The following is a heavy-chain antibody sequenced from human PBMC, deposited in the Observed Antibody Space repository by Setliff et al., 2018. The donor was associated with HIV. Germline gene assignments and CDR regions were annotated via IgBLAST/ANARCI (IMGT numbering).Heavy chain of an antibody. J-gene: IGHJ5*01. Sequence: PSETLSLTCTVSGGSISDTYYTWIRQTPGKGLEWIGLMHVSRETNYNPSLESRVTISMDTSKNQFSLKLSSVTAADTALYFCARHGRSYDSGRWYNWFDSWGQGTQVTVSS. D-gene: IGHD3-10*01. CDR1: GGSISDTY. CDR2: MHVSRET. V-gene: IGHV4-59*08. CDR3: ARHGRSYDSGRWYNWFDS.